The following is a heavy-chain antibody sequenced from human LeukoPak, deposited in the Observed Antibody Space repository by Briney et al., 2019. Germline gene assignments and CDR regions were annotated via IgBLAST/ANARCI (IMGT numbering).Heavy chain of an antibody. CDR3: ARIGVTGEYCSSINCSSDAFDI. Sequence: SVKVSCKASGGTFSNYAISWVRQAPGQGLEWMGGIIPIFGTANYAQKFRGRVTITADKSTRTAYMELSSLRSEDTAVYYCARIGVTGEYCSSINCSSDAFDIWGQGTMVTVSS. V-gene: IGHV1-69*06. CDR1: GGTFSNYA. J-gene: IGHJ3*02. CDR2: IIPIFGTA. D-gene: IGHD2-2*01.